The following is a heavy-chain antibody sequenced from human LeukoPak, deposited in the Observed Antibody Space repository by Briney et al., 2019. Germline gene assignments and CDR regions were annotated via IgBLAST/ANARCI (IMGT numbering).Heavy chain of an antibody. CDR2: IKQDGSEK. Sequence: LPGGSLRLSCAASGFTFSSYWMSWVRQAPGKGLEWVANIKQDGSEKYYVDSVKGRFTISRDNAKNSLYLQMNRLRAEDTAVYYCAREVRGSYGPQAFDIWGQGTMVTVSS. CDR1: GFTFSSYW. V-gene: IGHV3-7*01. J-gene: IGHJ3*02. D-gene: IGHD5-18*01. CDR3: AREVRGSYGPQAFDI.